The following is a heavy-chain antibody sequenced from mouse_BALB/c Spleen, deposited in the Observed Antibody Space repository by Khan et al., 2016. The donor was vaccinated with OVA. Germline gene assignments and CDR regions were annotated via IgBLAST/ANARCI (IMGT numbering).Heavy chain of an antibody. CDR3: ARKDGGDFDY. Sequence: VQLKQSGPELVKPGASVKISCKASGYSFTGYFMNWVMQSHGKSLEWIGRINPHIGETFYNQKFKDKATLTVDESSTTAHMELRRLSSEDSAVYYCARKDGGDFDYWGQGTTLTVSS. V-gene: IGHV1-20*02. CDR2: INPHIGET. J-gene: IGHJ2*01. CDR1: GYSFTGYF. D-gene: IGHD1-1*02.